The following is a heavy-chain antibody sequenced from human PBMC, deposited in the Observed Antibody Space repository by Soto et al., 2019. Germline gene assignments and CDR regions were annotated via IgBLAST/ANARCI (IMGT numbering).Heavy chain of an antibody. J-gene: IGHJ4*02. Sequence: QVHLVQSGAEVKKPGASVKVSCKASGYSFINYYIHWVRQAPGQGLEWIGIINPNGGSTNYAQKFRGPVTMARDTSTSTDYMDLSSLRSADTAVYYCARDLAAADYWGQGTLVTVSS. V-gene: IGHV1-46*01. D-gene: IGHD6-13*01. CDR3: ARDLAAADY. CDR1: GYSFINYY. CDR2: INPNGGST.